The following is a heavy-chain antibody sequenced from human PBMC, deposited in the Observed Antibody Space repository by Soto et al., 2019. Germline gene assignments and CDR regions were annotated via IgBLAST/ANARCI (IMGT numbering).Heavy chain of an antibody. CDR3: ARESRSYYFDY. Sequence: QVQLQESGPGLVKPSQTLSLTCSVSGGSISSGGYYWTWIRQHPGKGLEWIGYIYYSGSTYYNPTLKGRVTISVDMSNNQFSLKLSSVTAADTAVYFCARESRSYYFDYWGKGTLVTVSS. CDR2: IYYSGST. J-gene: IGHJ4*02. CDR1: GGSISSGGYY. V-gene: IGHV4-31*03.